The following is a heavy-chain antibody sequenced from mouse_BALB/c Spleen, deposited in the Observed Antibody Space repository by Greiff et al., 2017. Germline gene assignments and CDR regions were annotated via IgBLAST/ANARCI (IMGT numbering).Heavy chain of an antibody. J-gene: IGHJ1*01. CDR1: GYTFTSYW. CDR3: ESGYFDV. V-gene: IGHV1-87*01. CDR2: IYPGDGDT. Sequence: VQLQQSGAELARPGASVKLSCKASGYTFTSYWMQWVKQRPGQGLEWIGAIYPGDGDTRYTQKFKGKATLTADKSSSTAYMQLSSLASEDSAVYYCESGYFDVWGAGTTVTVSS.